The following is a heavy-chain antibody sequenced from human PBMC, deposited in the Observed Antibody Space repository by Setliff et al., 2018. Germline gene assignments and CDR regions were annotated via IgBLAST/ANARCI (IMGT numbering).Heavy chain of an antibody. J-gene: IGHJ4*02. Sequence: ASVKVSCKASGYIFNNYFLHWVRQVPGQGLEWMGRFHPYSGHTNYAQNFRGRVTMTMDASTSTAYMELRSLRSDDTAVYYCARGPLDFVVVPAAAKFDYWGQGTLVTVSS. CDR3: ARGPLDFVVVPAAAKFDY. CDR2: FHPYSGHT. D-gene: IGHD2-2*01. CDR1: GYIFNNYF. V-gene: IGHV1-2*06.